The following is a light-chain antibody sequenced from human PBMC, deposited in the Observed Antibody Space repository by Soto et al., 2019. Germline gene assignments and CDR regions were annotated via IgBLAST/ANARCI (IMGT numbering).Light chain of an antibody. CDR3: MQDLHTPPLFT. J-gene: IGKJ3*01. Sequence: DIVMTQSPLSLPVTPGEPASISCRSSQSLLHSNGYNYLDWYLQKPGQSPQLLIYLGSNRASGVPDRFSGSGSGTDFNLKISRGEAEDVGVYYCMQDLHTPPLFTFGPGTKVDIK. CDR1: QSLLHSNGYNY. CDR2: LGS. V-gene: IGKV2-28*01.